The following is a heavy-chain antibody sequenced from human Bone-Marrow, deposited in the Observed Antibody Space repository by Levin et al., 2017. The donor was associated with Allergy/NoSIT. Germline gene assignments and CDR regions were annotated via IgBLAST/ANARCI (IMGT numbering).Heavy chain of an antibody. D-gene: IGHD3-9*01. J-gene: IGHJ4*02. CDR3: ARGFGYFDTLSQSYYFDQ. CDR1: GGSFSDYY. Sequence: GSLRLSCAVHGGSFSDYYCXWIXXXXXKGLEWIGEINHNANTNYNPSLKSRVTISLDTSKNEFSLRLKSVTAADTAVFFCARGFGYFDTLSQSYYFDQWGQGTLVTVSS. CDR2: INHNANT. V-gene: IGHV4-34*01.